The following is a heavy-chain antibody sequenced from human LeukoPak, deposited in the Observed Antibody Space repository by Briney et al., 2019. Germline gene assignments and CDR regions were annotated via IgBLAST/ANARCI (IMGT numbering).Heavy chain of an antibody. J-gene: IGHJ6*02. CDR1: GFTFSSYA. CDR3: ARDLYCSSTICYFYYYYGMDV. V-gene: IGHV3-30*04. D-gene: IGHD2-2*01. Sequence: GGSLRLSCAASGFTFSSYAMHWVRQAPGKGLEWVAVISYDGSNKYYADSVKGRFTISRDNSKNTLYLQMNSLRAEDTAVYYCARDLYCSSTICYFYYYYGMDVWGQGTTVTVSS. CDR2: ISYDGSNK.